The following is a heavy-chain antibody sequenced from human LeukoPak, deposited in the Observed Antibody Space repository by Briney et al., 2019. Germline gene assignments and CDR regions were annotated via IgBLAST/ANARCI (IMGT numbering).Heavy chain of an antibody. V-gene: IGHV4-34*01. D-gene: IGHD2-2*02. Sequence: SETLSLTCAVYGGSFSGYYWSWIRQPPGKGLEWIGEINHSGSTNYNLSLKSRVTISVDTSKNQFSLKLSSVTAADTAVYYCARGSNVPAAIPGYFDYWGRGTLVTVSS. J-gene: IGHJ4*02. CDR1: GGSFSGYY. CDR3: ARGSNVPAAIPGYFDY. CDR2: INHSGST.